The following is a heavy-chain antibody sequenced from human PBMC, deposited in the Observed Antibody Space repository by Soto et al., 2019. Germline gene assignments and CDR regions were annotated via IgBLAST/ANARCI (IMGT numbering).Heavy chain of an antibody. J-gene: IGHJ4*02. CDR1: GFTFSSYS. CDR2: ISSSSSYI. Sequence: GGSLRLSCADSGFTFSSYSMNWVRLAPGKGLEWVSSISSSSSYIYYADSVKGRFTISRDNAKNSLYLQMNSLRAEDTAVYYCAKQWLDYFDSWGQGALVTVSS. CDR3: AKQWLDYFDS. V-gene: IGHV3-21*01. D-gene: IGHD6-19*01.